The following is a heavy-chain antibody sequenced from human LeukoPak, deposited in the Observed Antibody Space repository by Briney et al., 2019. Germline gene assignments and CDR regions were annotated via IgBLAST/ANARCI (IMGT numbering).Heavy chain of an antibody. J-gene: IGHJ4*02. V-gene: IGHV3-11*01. CDR1: GGSISSYY. Sequence: LSLTCTVPGGSISSYYWSWIRQAPGKGLEWVSYISSSGSTIYYADSVKGRFTISRDNAKNSLYLQMNSLRAEDTAVYYCAREGPSGSYYYWGQGTLVTVSS. D-gene: IGHD1-26*01. CDR2: ISSSGSTI. CDR3: AREGPSGSYYY.